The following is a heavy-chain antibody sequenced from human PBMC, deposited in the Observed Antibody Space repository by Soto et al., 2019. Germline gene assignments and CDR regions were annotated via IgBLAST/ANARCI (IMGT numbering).Heavy chain of an antibody. CDR1: GFTFSDYW. D-gene: IGHD5-12*01. Sequence: EVQLVESGGGLVQPGGSRRLSCAASGFTFSDYWMTWVRQAPGRGLEWVANIKQDGREKYYVDSVEGRFTISRDNDKNSLYLELNSLRADDTAVYYCARISGYDPPLFDHWGQGTRVTVSS. J-gene: IGHJ4*02. CDR3: ARISGYDPPLFDH. V-gene: IGHV3-7*01. CDR2: IKQDGREK.